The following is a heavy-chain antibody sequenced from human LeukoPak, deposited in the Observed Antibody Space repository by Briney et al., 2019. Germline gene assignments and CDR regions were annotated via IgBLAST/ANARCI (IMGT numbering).Heavy chain of an antibody. CDR3: ATSPNPFHM. Sequence: GGSLRLSCAASRFTFDEYGMSWVRQAPGKGLEWVASIKQDGSEQRYVDSVKGRFTISRDNAKNSLFLQMNRLGAEDTAVYYCATSPNPFHMWGQGTKVTVS. CDR2: IKQDGSEQ. V-gene: IGHV3-7*01. CDR1: RFTFDEYG. J-gene: IGHJ3*02.